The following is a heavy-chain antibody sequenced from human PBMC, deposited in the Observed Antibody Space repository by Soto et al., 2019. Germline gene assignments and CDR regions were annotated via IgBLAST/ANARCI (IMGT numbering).Heavy chain of an antibody. J-gene: IGHJ6*04. CDR1: GGSIISYY. D-gene: IGHD3-16*01. V-gene: IGHV4-59*08. CDR2: IYYSGST. Sequence: PSETLSLTCTVCGGSIISYYWSWILQPPGKGLEWIGYIYYSGSTNYNPSLKSRVTISVDTSKNQFSLKLSSVTAADTAVYYCARQARIMITSARALDAWGKGTTVTVSS. CDR3: ARQARIMITSARALDA.